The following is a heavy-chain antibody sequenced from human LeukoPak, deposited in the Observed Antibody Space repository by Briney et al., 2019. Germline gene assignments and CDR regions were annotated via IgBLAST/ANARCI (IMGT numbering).Heavy chain of an antibody. D-gene: IGHD6-13*01. CDR2: FYTSGGT. CDR1: GGSISNYY. Sequence: SETLSLTCSVSGGSISNYYWSWIRQPAGKGLEWIGRFYTSGGTRYNPSLESRVAMSVDASKNLFFLKLTSVTAADTAVYYCTRGAPGIAARADYWGQGTLVTVSS. CDR3: TRGAPGIAARADY. V-gene: IGHV4-4*07. J-gene: IGHJ4*02.